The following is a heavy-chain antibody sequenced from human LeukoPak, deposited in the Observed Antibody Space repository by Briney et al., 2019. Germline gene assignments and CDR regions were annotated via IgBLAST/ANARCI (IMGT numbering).Heavy chain of an antibody. V-gene: IGHV4-34*01. CDR2: IHQSGST. CDR3: ARDLFNYYDSSGYSPYDAFDI. J-gene: IGHJ3*02. Sequence: SETLSLTCAVYGGTFGGYNWNWIRQFPGKGLEWIGEIHQSGSTNYNPSLMSRVTIFLDTSKNQFSLKLSSVTAADTAVYYCARDLFNYYDSSGYSPYDAFDIWGQGTMVTVSS. CDR1: GGTFGGYN. D-gene: IGHD3-22*01.